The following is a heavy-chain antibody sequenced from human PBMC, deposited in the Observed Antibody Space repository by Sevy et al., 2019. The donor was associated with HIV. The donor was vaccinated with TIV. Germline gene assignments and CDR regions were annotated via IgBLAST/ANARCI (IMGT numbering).Heavy chain of an antibody. CDR2: IWYDGSNK. CDR1: GFTFSSYG. CDR3: ARDHGYSSGWYFGFDY. D-gene: IGHD6-19*01. V-gene: IGHV3-33*01. J-gene: IGHJ4*02. Sequence: GGSLRLSCAASGFTFSSYGMHWVRQAPGKGLEWMAVIWYDGSNKYYADSVKGRFTISRDNSKNTLYLQMNSLRAEDTAVYYCARDHGYSSGWYFGFDYWGQGTLVTVSS.